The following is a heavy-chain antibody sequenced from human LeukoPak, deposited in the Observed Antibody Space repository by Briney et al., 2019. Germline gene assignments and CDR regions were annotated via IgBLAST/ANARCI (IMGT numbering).Heavy chain of an antibody. CDR2: INPNTGGT. CDR1: GYTFTDYY. V-gene: IGHV1-2*02. D-gene: IGHD4-17*01. CDR3: ARTAADFDYGGYVRFDP. J-gene: IGHJ5*02. Sequence: ASVKVSCKASGYTFTDYYMHWVRQAPGQGLEWMGWINPNTGGTNYAQKFQGRVTLTRDTSINTAYMQVSRLRSDDTAVYYCARTAADFDYGGYVRFDPWGQGTLVTVSS.